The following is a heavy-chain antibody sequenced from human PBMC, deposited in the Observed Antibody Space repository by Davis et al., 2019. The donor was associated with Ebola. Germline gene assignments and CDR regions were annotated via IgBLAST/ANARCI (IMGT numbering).Heavy chain of an antibody. CDR1: GYSFTSYW. CDR2: IDPSDSYT. V-gene: IGHV5-10-1*01. Sequence: GESLKISCKGSGYSFTSYWISWVRQMPGKGLEWMGRIDPSDSYTNYSPSFQGHVTISADKSISTAYLQWSSLKASDTAMYYCARVAYCGGDCYSPFDYWGQGTLVTVSS. J-gene: IGHJ4*02. CDR3: ARVAYCGGDCYSPFDY. D-gene: IGHD2-21*02.